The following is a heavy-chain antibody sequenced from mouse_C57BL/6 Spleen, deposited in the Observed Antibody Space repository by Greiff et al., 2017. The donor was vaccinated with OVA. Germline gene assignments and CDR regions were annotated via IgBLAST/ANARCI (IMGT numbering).Heavy chain of an antibody. CDR3: ARDYYGQLAMDD. V-gene: IGHV1-9*01. D-gene: IGHD1-2*01. CDR1: GYTFTGYC. Sequence: QVQLKESGAELMKPGASVKLSCKATGYTFTGYCLEWVKQRPGHGLEWIGEILPGSGSTNYNEKFKGKATLTADQYSNTAYMQLSSLTAEDSAICYCARDYYGQLAMDDWGQGTSVTVSS. J-gene: IGHJ4*01. CDR2: ILPGSGST.